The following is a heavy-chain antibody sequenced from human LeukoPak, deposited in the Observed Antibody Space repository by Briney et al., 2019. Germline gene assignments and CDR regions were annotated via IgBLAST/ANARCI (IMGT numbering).Heavy chain of an antibody. D-gene: IGHD3-10*01. V-gene: IGHV3-23*01. CDR3: AKLSLAESLGSGELSPYDY. CDR2: ISGSGGST. Sequence: GGSLRLSCAASGFTFSSYAMSRVRQAPGKGLEWVSAISGSGGSTYYADSVRGRFTISRDNSKNTLYLQMNSLRAEDTAVYYCAKLSLAESLGSGELSPYDYWGQGTLVTVSS. J-gene: IGHJ4*02. CDR1: GFTFSSYA.